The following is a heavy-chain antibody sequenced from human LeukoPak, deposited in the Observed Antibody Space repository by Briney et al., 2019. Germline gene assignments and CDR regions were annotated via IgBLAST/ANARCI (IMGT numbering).Heavy chain of an antibody. CDR1: GFTFSNYA. CDR2: ISYDGNNK. D-gene: IGHD6-13*01. V-gene: IGHV3-30-3*01. J-gene: IGHJ4*02. Sequence: GGSLRLSCAASGFTFSNYAMHWVRQAPGKGLEWVSVISYDGNNKYYADSVKGRFTISRDNSKNKLYVQMNSLRADDTAVYYCARDKFIAAAATFGQYWGQGSLGTVCS. CDR3: ARDKFIAAAATFGQY.